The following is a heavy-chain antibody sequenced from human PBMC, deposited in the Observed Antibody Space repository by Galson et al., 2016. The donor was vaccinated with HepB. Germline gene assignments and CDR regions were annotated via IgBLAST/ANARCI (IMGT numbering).Heavy chain of an antibody. J-gene: IGHJ4*02. D-gene: IGHD5-18*01. CDR3: ATDRGYQRFIDY. Sequence: SLRLSCAASGITVSSNNMNWVRQAPGKGLEWLSVIHSGGSTYYADSVEGRFTITRDNSKNTLYLQMNRLRAEDTAVYYCATDRGYQRFIDYWGQGTPVTVSS. CDR2: IHSGGST. CDR1: GITVSSNN. V-gene: IGHV3-66*01.